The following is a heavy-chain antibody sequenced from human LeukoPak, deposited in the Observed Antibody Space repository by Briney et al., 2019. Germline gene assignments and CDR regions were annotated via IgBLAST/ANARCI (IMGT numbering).Heavy chain of an antibody. J-gene: IGHJ4*02. CDR1: GFTFSSYA. CDR3: ARDRADGYNYGDYFDN. Sequence: GGSLRLSCAASGFTFSSYAMGWLSQAPGKGLEWVSTITGSGGSTYYADSVKGRFTISRDNSKNTVYLQMDSLRAEDTAVYYCARDRADGYNYGDYFDNWGQGTLVTVSS. CDR2: ITGSGGST. D-gene: IGHD5-18*01. V-gene: IGHV3-23*01.